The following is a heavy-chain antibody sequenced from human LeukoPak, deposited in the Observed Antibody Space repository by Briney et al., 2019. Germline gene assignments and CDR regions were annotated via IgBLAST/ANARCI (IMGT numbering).Heavy chain of an antibody. CDR2: IWYDGSNK. D-gene: IGHD4-17*01. V-gene: IGHV3-33*01. CDR3: ARGYGDKASNLYYYYGMDV. Sequence: GGSLRLSCAASGVTFSSYGMHWVRQAPGKGLEWVAVIWYDGSNKYYADSVKGRFTISRDNSKNTLYLQMNSLRAEDTAVYYCARGYGDKASNLYYYYGMDVWGQGTTVTVSS. J-gene: IGHJ6*02. CDR1: GVTFSSYG.